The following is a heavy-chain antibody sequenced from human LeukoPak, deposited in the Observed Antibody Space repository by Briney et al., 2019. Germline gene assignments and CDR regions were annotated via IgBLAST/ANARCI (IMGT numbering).Heavy chain of an antibody. CDR1: GFTFSNYW. V-gene: IGHV3-7*03. CDR3: AKDPMFYYYMDV. J-gene: IGHJ6*03. CDR2: IKEDGSEK. Sequence: GGSLRLSCAASGFTFSNYWMSWVRQAPGKGLEWVANIKEDGSEKYYVDSVKGRFTISRANSKTTLYLPMNSLRAEDTAVYYCAKDPMFYYYMDVWGKGTTVTISS. D-gene: IGHD3-10*02.